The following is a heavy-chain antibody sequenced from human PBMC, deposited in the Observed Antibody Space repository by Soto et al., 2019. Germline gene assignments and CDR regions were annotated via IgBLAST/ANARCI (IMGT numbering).Heavy chain of an antibody. CDR1: GFTVSSNY. V-gene: IGHV3-53*04. CDR2: IYSGGST. J-gene: IGHJ3*02. D-gene: IGHD1-1*01. CDR3: ASSRELERRNAFDI. Sequence: GGSPRLSCAASGFTVSSNYMSWVRQAPGKGLEWVSVIYSGGSTYYADSVKGRFTISRHNSKNTLYLQMNSLRAEDTAVYYCASSRELERRNAFDIWGQGTMVTVSS.